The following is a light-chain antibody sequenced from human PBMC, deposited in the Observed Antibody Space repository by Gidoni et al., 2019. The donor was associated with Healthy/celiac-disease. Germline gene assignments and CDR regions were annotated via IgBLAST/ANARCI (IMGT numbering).Light chain of an antibody. CDR3: QVCDSSTVL. Sequence: YEMRQPHAGEVALGKTATITCGGNNMGSKNVQWYQPKPGQAPVLVIYSGSNRPSVIPHPFSGSNSGNTATLTISRAQAGDEADSHCQVCDSSTVLFGGATKLTVL. CDR1: NMGSKN. V-gene: IGLV3-9*01. J-gene: IGLJ2*01. CDR2: SGS.